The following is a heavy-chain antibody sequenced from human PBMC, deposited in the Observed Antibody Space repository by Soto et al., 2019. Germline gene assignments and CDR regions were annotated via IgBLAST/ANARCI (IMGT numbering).Heavy chain of an antibody. CDR2: IWYDGSNK. V-gene: IGHV3-33*01. CDR1: GFTFSSYG. CDR3: ARDLLAYYYDSSGLDY. Sequence: SLRLSCAASGFTFSSYGMHWVRQAPGKGLEWVAVIWYDGSNKYYADSVKGRFTISRDNSKNTLYLQMNSLRAEDTAVYYCARDLLAYYYDSSGLDYWGQGTLVTVSS. J-gene: IGHJ4*02. D-gene: IGHD3-22*01.